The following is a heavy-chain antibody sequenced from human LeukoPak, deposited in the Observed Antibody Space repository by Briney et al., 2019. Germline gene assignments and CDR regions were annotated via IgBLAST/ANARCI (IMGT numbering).Heavy chain of an antibody. CDR2: VKSKTDGGTT. Sequence: GGSLRLSCAASGFNFTNAWMSWVRQAPGKGLERVGRVKSKTDGGTTDYAAPVKGRFTISRDDSKNTLFLQMNSLKTEDTAVYFCTSALLTWRELWLDYWGQGTLVTVSS. J-gene: IGHJ4*02. CDR1: GFNFTNAW. CDR3: TSALLTWRELWLDY. D-gene: IGHD3-10*01. V-gene: IGHV3-15*01.